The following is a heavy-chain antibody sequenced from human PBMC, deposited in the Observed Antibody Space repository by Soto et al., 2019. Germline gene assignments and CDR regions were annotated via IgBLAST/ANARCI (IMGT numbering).Heavy chain of an antibody. CDR1: GFTFSNAW. D-gene: IGHD2-8*01. V-gene: IGHV3-15*07. Sequence: GGSLRLSCAASGFTFSNAWMNWVRQAPGKGLEWVGRIKSKTDGGTTDYAAPVKGRFTISRDDSKNTLYLQMNSLKTEDTAVYYCTTVSVGYCTNGVCYGLAFGYWGQGTLVTVSS. CDR2: IKSKTDGGTT. J-gene: IGHJ4*02. CDR3: TTVSVGYCTNGVCYGLAFGY.